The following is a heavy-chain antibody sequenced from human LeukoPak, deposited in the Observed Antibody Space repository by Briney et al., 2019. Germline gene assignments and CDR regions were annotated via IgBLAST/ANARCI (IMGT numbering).Heavy chain of an antibody. CDR3: ARYLGYCSGGFCYSFDY. CDR1: GGSITNYY. V-gene: IGHV4-59*01. D-gene: IGHD2-15*01. CDR2: VHHTGII. Sequence: SETLSLTCTVSGGSITNYYWNWIRQPPGKGLEWIGYVHHTGIINYNPSLKSRVTMSVDTSKNQFSLKLTSVAAADTAVYYCARYLGYCSGGFCYSFDYWGQGALVTVSS. J-gene: IGHJ4*02.